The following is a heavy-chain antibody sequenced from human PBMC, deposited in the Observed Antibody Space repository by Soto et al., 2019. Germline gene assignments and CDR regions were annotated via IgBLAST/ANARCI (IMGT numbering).Heavy chain of an antibody. CDR1: GESFTDYY. D-gene: IGHD6-6*01. CDR2: INHRGIT. CDR3: ARRQYLRSSDLDY. V-gene: IGHV4-34*01. J-gene: IGHJ4*02. Sequence: PSETLSLTCAVYGESFTDYYWAWIRQSPGKGLEWIGEINHRGITKYSPSLVSRVTMSVDTSKLHFSLTLTSVTAADTAVYYCARRQYLRSSDLDYWGPGTQVTVSS.